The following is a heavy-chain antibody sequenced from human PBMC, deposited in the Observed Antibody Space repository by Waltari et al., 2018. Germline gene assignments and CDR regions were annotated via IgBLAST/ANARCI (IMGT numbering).Heavy chain of an antibody. CDR3: AREYYYDGSTYDQ. V-gene: IGHV3-21*01. D-gene: IGHD3-22*01. Sequence: VQLVESGGGLVKSGGSLRLSCEASGFLFSSYNMNWVRQAQGKCLVCGSSIPRVGFSIYYADSVKGRFTVSRDNAKNSLYVQMNNLGAEDTAVYYCAREYYYDGSTYDQWGQGTLVTVSS. CDR2: IPRVGFSI. CDR1: GFLFSSYN. J-gene: IGHJ4*02.